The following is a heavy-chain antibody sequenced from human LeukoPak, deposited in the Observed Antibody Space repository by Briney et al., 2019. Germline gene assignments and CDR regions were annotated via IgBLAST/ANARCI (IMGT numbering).Heavy chain of an antibody. Sequence: SVTVSCKASGGTFSSYAISWVRQAPGQGPEWMGGIIPIFGTANYAQKFQGRVTITADESTSTAYMELSSLRSEDTAVYYCARSTAVQLLYYFDYWGQGTLVTVSS. V-gene: IGHV1-69*13. J-gene: IGHJ4*02. CDR3: ARSTAVQLLYYFDY. CDR2: IIPIFGTA. D-gene: IGHD1-1*01. CDR1: GGTFSSYA.